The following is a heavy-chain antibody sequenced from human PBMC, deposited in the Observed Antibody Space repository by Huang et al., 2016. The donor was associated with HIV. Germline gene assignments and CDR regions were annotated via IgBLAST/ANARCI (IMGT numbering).Heavy chain of an antibody. CDR2: IRYDGNNY. J-gene: IGHJ4*02. Sequence: QVQLVESGGGVVQPGGSLRLSCTASGFTCGCFGMHWVRQAPGKGLEWVAFIRYDGNNYYYADSVRGRFTISRDNSKDTLYLQMNRLRPDDSAVYYCAKDLTYTFGRHFDYWGRGTLVTVSS. V-gene: IGHV3-30*02. CDR3: AKDLTYTFGRHFDY. CDR1: GFTCGCFG. D-gene: IGHD3-3*01.